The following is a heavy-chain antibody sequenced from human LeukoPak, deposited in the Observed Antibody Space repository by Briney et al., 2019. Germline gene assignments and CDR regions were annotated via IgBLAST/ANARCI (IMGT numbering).Heavy chain of an antibody. CDR1: GGSISSSSYY. CDR2: IYYSGST. V-gene: IGHV4-39*07. J-gene: IGHJ3*02. D-gene: IGHD5-24*01. CDR3: ARAPMAQSAFDI. Sequence: PSETLSLTCTVSGGSISSSSYYWGWIRQPPGKGLEWIGSIYYSGSTYYNPSLKSRVTISVDTSKNQFSLKLSSVTAADTAVYYCARAPMAQSAFDIWGQGTMVTVSS.